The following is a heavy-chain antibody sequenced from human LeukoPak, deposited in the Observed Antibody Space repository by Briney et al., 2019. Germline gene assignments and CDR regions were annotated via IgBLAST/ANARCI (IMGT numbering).Heavy chain of an antibody. CDR1: GFTFSSYA. J-gene: IGHJ4*02. CDR2: ISGSGGST. CDR3: AKAHGLRITMIVVAPDY. Sequence: PGGSLRFSCAASGFTFSSYAMSWVRQAPGKGLEWVSAISGSGGSTYYADSVKGRFTISRDNSKDTLYLQMNSLRAEDTAVYYCAKAHGLRITMIVVAPDYWGQGTLVTVSS. D-gene: IGHD3-22*01. V-gene: IGHV3-23*01.